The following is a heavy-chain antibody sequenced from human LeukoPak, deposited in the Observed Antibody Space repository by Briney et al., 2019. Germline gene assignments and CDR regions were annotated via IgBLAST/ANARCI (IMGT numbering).Heavy chain of an antibody. J-gene: IGHJ5*02. Sequence: SSETLSLTCTVSGGSISSYYWSWIRQPPGKGLEWIGYIYYSGSTNYNPSLKSRVTISVDTSKNQFSLKLSSVTAADTAVYYCARGQENYYVKFDPWGHGTLVTVSS. V-gene: IGHV4-59*01. CDR1: GGSISSYY. CDR3: ARGQENYYVKFDP. CDR2: IYYSGST. D-gene: IGHD3-10*02.